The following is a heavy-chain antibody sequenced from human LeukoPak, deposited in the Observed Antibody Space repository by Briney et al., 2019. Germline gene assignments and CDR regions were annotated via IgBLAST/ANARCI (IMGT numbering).Heavy chain of an antibody. Sequence: GGSLRLSCEASGFSFGDYDMHWVRQAPGKGLEWVPLISVDGTGTFYVDSVKGRFTISRDNSKNFLYLQMNSLTPEDTALYYCTKTGMDVWGQGTTVTVSS. CDR2: ISVDGTGT. J-gene: IGHJ6*02. CDR3: TKTGMDV. CDR1: GFSFGDYD. V-gene: IGHV3-43*02.